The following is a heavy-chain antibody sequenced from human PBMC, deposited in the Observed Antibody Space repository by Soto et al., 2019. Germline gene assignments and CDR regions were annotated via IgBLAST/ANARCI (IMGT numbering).Heavy chain of an antibody. Sequence: ASVKVSCKASGGTFSSYTISWVRQAPGQGLEWMGWISAYNGNTNYAQKLQGRVTMTTDTSTSTAYMELRSLRSDDTAVYYCARGNAAMVNFYGMDVWGQGTTVTVSS. CDR2: ISAYNGNT. CDR1: GGTFSSYT. J-gene: IGHJ6*02. V-gene: IGHV1-18*01. CDR3: ARGNAAMVNFYGMDV. D-gene: IGHD5-18*01.